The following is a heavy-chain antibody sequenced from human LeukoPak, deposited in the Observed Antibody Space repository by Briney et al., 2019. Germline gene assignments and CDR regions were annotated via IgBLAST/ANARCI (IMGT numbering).Heavy chain of an antibody. D-gene: IGHD6-19*01. CDR1: GFTVSSNY. J-gene: IGHJ4*02. CDR3: ARIAVAASVPY. Sequence: PGGSLRLSCADSGFTVSSNYMSWVRQAPGKGLEWVSVIYSGGSTYYADSVKGRFTISRDNSKNTLYLQMNSLRAEDTAVYYCARIAVAASVPYWGQGTLVTVSS. CDR2: IYSGGST. V-gene: IGHV3-66*02.